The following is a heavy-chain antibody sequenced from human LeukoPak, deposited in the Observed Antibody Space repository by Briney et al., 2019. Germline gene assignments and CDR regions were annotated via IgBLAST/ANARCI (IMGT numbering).Heavy chain of an antibody. D-gene: IGHD3-10*01. Sequence: ASVKVSCKASGYTFTGYWMHWVRQAPGQGPEWMGVISPSGGSTIYAQKFKGRVTLTRDMSTSTDYLELSSLRAEDTAVYYCAKGSDPFRWFGEFNVKLPRPIRHYYFDSWGQGTLVTVSS. V-gene: IGHV1-46*01. CDR1: GYTFTGYW. J-gene: IGHJ4*02. CDR3: AKGSDPFRWFGEFNVKLPRPIRHYYFDS. CDR2: ISPSGGST.